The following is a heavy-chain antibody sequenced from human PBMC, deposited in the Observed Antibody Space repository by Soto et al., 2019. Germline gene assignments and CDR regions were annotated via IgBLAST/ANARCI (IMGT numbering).Heavy chain of an antibody. CDR2: ISSSSSYI. Sequence: GGSLRLSCAASGFTFSSYSMNWVRQAPGKGLEWVSSISSSSSYIYYADSVKGRFTISRDNAKNSLYLQMNSLRAEDTAVYYCARAQLSIAARLGFYYYYGMDVWGQGTTVTVSS. CDR1: GFTFSSYS. D-gene: IGHD6-6*01. V-gene: IGHV3-21*01. CDR3: ARAQLSIAARLGFYYYYGMDV. J-gene: IGHJ6*02.